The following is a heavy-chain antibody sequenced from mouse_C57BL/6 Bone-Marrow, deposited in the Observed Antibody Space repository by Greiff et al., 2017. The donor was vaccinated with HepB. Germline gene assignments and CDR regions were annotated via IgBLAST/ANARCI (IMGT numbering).Heavy chain of an antibody. J-gene: IGHJ4*01. CDR3: ARRPVAMDY. V-gene: IGHV5-12*01. Sequence: EVKLVESGGGLVQPGGSLKLSCAASGFTFSDYYMYWVRQTPEKRLEWVAYISNGGGSTYYPDTVKGRFTISRDNAKNTLYLQMSRLKSEDTAMYYCARRPVAMDYWGQGTSVTVSS. CDR2: ISNGGGST. CDR1: GFTFSDYY.